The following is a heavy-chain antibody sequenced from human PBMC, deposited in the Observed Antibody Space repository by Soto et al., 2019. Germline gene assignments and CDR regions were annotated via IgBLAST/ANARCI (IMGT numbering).Heavy chain of an antibody. CDR2: IYNSGTT. CDR1: GGSISSYF. D-gene: IGHD2-21*01. Sequence: QVQLQESGPGLVKPSETLSLTCTVSGGSISSYFWSWIRQPTGKGLEWIGYIYNSGTTNYNPSLKSRVTISADTSKNQFSLKLRSVTAADTAVYYCARHVSCGDDCPFDLWGRGTLVTVSS. V-gene: IGHV4-59*08. CDR3: ARHVSCGDDCPFDL. J-gene: IGHJ2*01.